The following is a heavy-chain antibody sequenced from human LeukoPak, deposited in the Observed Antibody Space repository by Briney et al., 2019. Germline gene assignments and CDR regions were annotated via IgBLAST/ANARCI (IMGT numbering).Heavy chain of an antibody. Sequence: SETLSPTCTVSGGSISTYYWSWIRQPPGKGLEWIAYIYYSGSANYNPSLKSRVTMSIDTSKNQFSLKLSSVTAADTAVYYCAGSFGSGNYFDYWGQGTLVTVSS. J-gene: IGHJ4*02. V-gene: IGHV4-59*01. CDR2: IYYSGSA. CDR1: GGSISTYY. D-gene: IGHD3-10*01. CDR3: AGSFGSGNYFDY.